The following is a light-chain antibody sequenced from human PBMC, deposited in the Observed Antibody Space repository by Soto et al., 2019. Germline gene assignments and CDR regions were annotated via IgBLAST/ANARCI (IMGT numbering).Light chain of an antibody. CDR3: QQHGTSPI. Sequence: EVLLTQSPGTLSLSPGERATLSRRASQAVSSILLAWYQQKPGQAPRLLIYGASSRATGIPDRFSGSGSGTDFTLTVSRLEPEDFAVYYCQQHGTSPIFGGGTKVDIK. V-gene: IGKV3-20*01. CDR2: GAS. CDR1: QAVSSIL. J-gene: IGKJ4*01.